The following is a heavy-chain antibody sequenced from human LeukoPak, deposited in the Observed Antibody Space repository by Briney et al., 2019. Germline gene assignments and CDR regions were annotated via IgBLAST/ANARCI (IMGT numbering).Heavy chain of an antibody. CDR3: ARDIFEAAAGLFDY. CDR2: ISAYNGNT. CDR1: GYTFTSYG. J-gene: IGHJ4*02. Sequence: GASVKVSCKASGYTFTSYGISWVRQAPGQGLEWMGWISAYNGNTNYAQKLQRRVTMTTDTSTSTAYMELRSLRSDDTAVYYWARDIFEAAAGLFDYWGQGTLVTVSS. D-gene: IGHD6-13*01. V-gene: IGHV1-18*01.